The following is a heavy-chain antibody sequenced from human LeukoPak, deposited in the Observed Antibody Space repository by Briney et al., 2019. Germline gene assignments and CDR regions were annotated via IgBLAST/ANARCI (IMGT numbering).Heavy chain of an antibody. D-gene: IGHD2-21*02. J-gene: IGHJ4*02. CDR2: IFHSGST. Sequence: SETLSLTCTVSGGSISGYVWSWIRQPPGKGLEWIGYIFHSGSTNYNPPLKSRVTISVDTSKNQFSLKLSSVTAADTAVYYCARYYCSGVCYNFDYWGQGTLVTVSS. CDR3: ARYYCSGVCYNFDY. V-gene: IGHV4-59*08. CDR1: GGSISGYV.